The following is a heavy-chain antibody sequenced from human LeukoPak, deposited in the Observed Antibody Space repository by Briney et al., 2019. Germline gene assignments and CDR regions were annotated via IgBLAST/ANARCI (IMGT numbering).Heavy chain of an antibody. CDR2: IKSDGST. V-gene: IGHV3-74*01. CDR3: ARAPSEIGGYYPEYFRH. J-gene: IGHJ1*01. Sequence: GGPLRLSCAASGFTFSSYWMHWVRQAPGKGLVWVSRIKSDGSTGYADSVKGRFTISRDNAKNTVSLQMNSLRAEDTGVYYCARAPSEIGGYYPEYFRHWGQGTLVT. D-gene: IGHD3-22*01. CDR1: GFTFSSYW.